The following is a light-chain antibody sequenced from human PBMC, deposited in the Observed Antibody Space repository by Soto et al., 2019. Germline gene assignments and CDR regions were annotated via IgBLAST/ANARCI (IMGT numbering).Light chain of an antibody. CDR3: CSYTGRYTYV. V-gene: IGLV2-11*01. Sequence: QSVLTQPRSVSGSPGQSVTISCTGTSSDVGGSSYVSWYQQHPDKAPKLMVYDVNERPSGVPDRFSGSKSGNTASLTISGLQAEDEADYYCCSYTGRYTYVFGGGTQLTV. CDR2: DVN. CDR1: SSDVGGSSY. J-gene: IGLJ2*01.